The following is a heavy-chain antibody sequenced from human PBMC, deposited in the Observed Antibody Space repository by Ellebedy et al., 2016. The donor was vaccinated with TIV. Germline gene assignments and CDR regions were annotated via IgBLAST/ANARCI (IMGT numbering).Heavy chain of an antibody. Sequence: SETLSLXXTVSGGSISSGSYYWSWIRQPAGKGLEWIGRIYTSGSTNYNPSLKSRVTMSVDTSKNQFSLKLSSVTAADTAVYYCARGVPLWFGEVHFDYWGQGTLVTVSS. CDR3: ARGVPLWFGEVHFDY. CDR2: IYTSGST. CDR1: GGSISSGSYY. J-gene: IGHJ4*02. V-gene: IGHV4-61*02. D-gene: IGHD3-10*01.